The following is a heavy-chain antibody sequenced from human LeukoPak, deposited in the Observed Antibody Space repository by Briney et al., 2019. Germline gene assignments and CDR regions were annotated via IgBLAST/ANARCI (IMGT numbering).Heavy chain of an antibody. D-gene: IGHD3-3*01. Sequence: GGSLRLSCAASGFTFSSYAMSWVRQAPGKGLEWVSAISGSGGSTYYADSVKGWFTISRDNSKNTLYLQMNSLRAEDTAVYYCAKDWEYYDFWSGYHKSRYYYYMDVWGKGTTVTVSS. V-gene: IGHV3-23*01. CDR1: GFTFSSYA. J-gene: IGHJ6*03. CDR2: ISGSGGST. CDR3: AKDWEYYDFWSGYHKSRYYYYMDV.